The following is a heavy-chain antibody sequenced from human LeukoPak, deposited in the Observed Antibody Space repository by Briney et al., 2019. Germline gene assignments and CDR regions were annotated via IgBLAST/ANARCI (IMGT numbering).Heavy chain of an antibody. Sequence: PSETLSLTCAVSGDSISSSNWWSWVRQPPGKGLEWIGEIYHSGSTNYNPSPKSRVTISVDKSKNQFSLKLSSVTAADTAVFYCARLRFYGSGTYYDYYFDYWGQGTLVTVSS. CDR2: IYHSGST. CDR1: GDSISSSNW. D-gene: IGHD3-10*01. V-gene: IGHV4-4*02. CDR3: ARLRFYGSGTYYDYYFDY. J-gene: IGHJ4*02.